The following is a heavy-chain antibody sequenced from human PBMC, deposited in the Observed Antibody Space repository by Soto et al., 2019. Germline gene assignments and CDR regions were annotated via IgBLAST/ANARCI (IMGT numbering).Heavy chain of an antibody. CDR1: GFTFSSYS. Sequence: PGGSLRLSCAASGFTFSSYSMNWVRQAPGKGLEWVSYISSSSSTIYYADSVKGRFTIFRDNAKNSLYLQMNSLRDEDTAVYYCARGAIQSGWYGSDYYYYGMDVWGQGTTVTVSS. CDR3: ARGAIQSGWYGSDYYYYGMDV. CDR2: ISSSSSTI. V-gene: IGHV3-48*02. J-gene: IGHJ6*02. D-gene: IGHD6-19*01.